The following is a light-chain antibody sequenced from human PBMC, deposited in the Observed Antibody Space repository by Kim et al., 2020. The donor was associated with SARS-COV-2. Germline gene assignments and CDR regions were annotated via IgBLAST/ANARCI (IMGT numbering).Light chain of an antibody. V-gene: IGKV3-15*01. CDR2: AAS. Sequence: EIVMTQSPATLSVSPGERVTLSCRASHSVSRHLAWYQQKPGQAPRLLIYAASTRATAIPARFSGSGSGTEFTLTISSLQSEDFAVYYCQHYNNWPPWTFGQGTKLEI. CDR1: HSVSRH. CDR3: QHYNNWPPWT. J-gene: IGKJ1*01.